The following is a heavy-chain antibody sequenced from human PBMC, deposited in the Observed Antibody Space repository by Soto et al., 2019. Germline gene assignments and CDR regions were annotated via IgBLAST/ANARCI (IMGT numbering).Heavy chain of an antibody. CDR1: GFTLSGHG. J-gene: IGHJ4*02. CDR3: AREKNSGYYRTVDY. Sequence: QVQLVASGGGVVQPGRSLSLSCAASGFTLSGHGLHWVRQAPGKGLEWVAVVTHDGTERHYPDSVKGRFTITRDISKNTFYPQMNSLRVEDTAMYYCAREKNSGYYRTVDYWGQGTLVTVSS. V-gene: IGHV3-30*03. D-gene: IGHD3-10*01. CDR2: VTHDGTER.